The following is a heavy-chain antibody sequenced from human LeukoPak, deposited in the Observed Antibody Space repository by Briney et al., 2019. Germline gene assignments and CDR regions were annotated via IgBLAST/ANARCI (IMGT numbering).Heavy chain of an antibody. CDR1: GFTFDDYG. D-gene: IGHD6-6*01. V-gene: IGHV3-20*04. CDR2: INWNGGST. Sequence: PGGSLRLSCAASGFTFDDYGMSWVRQAPGKGLEWVSGINWNGGSTGYADSVKGRFTISRDNAKNSLYLQMNSLRAEDTALYYCGGGGGSSSSEGSCFDYWGQGTLVTVSS. J-gene: IGHJ4*02. CDR3: GGGGGSSSSEGSCFDY.